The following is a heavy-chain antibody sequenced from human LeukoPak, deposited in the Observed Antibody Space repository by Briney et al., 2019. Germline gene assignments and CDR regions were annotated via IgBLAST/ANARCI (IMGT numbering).Heavy chain of an antibody. CDR1: GYTFTGYY. D-gene: IGHD3-3*01. CDR3: ARSLFRFLEWSYRSYYYYYMDV. J-gene: IGHJ6*03. V-gene: IGHV1-2*02. CDR2: INPNSGGT. Sequence: ASVKVSCKASGYTFTGYYMHWVRQAPGQGLEWMGWINPNSGGTNYAQKFQGRVTMTRDTSISTAYMELSSLRSEDTAVYYCARSLFRFLEWSYRSYYYYYMDVWGKGTTVTVSS.